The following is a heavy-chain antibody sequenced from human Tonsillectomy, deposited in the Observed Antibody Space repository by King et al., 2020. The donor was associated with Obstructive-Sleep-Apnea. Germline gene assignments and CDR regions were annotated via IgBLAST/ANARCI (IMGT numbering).Heavy chain of an antibody. D-gene: IGHD5-24*01. J-gene: IGHJ3*02. CDR3: ARRGDGYNYDAFDI. V-gene: IGHV4-59*08. CDR1: GGSISSYY. Sequence: QLQESGPGLVKPSETLSLTCTVSGGSISSYYWSWIRQPPGKGREWLGYIYYSGSTNKKPPLQSRFTISVEPSKNHFSLKLSSGTAADTAVYYCARRGDGYNYDAFDIWGQGTMVTVSS. CDR2: IYYSGST.